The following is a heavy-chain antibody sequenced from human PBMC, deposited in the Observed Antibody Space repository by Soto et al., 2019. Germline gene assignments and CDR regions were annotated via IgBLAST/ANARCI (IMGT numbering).Heavy chain of an antibody. Sequence: QVQLVQSGAEVKKPGASVKVSCKASGYTFTSYGISWVRQAPGQGLEWMGWISAYNGNTNYAQKLQGRVTMTTDTPTSTAYIELRSLRSDDTAVYYCARGRLGAIQRHDAFDIWGQGRMVTVSS. J-gene: IGHJ3*02. CDR2: ISAYNGNT. V-gene: IGHV1-18*01. CDR3: ARGRLGAIQRHDAFDI. CDR1: GYTFTSYG. D-gene: IGHD1-26*01.